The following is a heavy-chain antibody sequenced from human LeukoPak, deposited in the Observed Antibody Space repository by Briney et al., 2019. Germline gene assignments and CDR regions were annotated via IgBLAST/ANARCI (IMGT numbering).Heavy chain of an antibody. D-gene: IGHD3-16*01. V-gene: IGHV1-46*01. CDR3: AKETQSLGIDY. CDR2: INPGGGST. CDR1: GCTFTSYF. Sequence: ASVKVSCKTSGCTFTSYFMHWVRQAPGQGLEWMGFINPGGGSTSYPQKFQGRVTMTRDTSTSTVYMELSGLRSEDTAVYYCAKETQSLGIDYWGQGTLVTVSS. J-gene: IGHJ4*02.